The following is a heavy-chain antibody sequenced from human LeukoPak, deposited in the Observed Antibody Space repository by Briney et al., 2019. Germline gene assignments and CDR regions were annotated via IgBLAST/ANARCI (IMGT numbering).Heavy chain of an antibody. J-gene: IGHJ6*02. CDR1: GFTLNNAW. CDR2: INRDGSER. CDR3: ARRNAMDV. Sequence: GGSLRLSCAASGFTLNNAWMTWVRQAPGKGLEWVANINRDGSERYYVDSVKGRFTISRDDAKSSLYLQMNSLRAEDTAVYYCARRNAMDVWGQGTTVIVFS. V-gene: IGHV3-7*03.